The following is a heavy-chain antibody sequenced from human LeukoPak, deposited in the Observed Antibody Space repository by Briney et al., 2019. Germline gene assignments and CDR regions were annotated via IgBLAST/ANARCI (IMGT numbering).Heavy chain of an antibody. D-gene: IGHD3-3*01. V-gene: IGHV3-53*01. J-gene: IGHJ6*03. CDR3: ARDQSDFWSIGYYYMDV. CDR1: GFTFSSYA. CDR2: IYSGGST. Sequence: GRSLRLSCAASGFTFSSYAMHWVRQAPGKGLEWVSVIYSGGSTYFADSVKGRFTISRDYSKNTLYLQMNSLRAGDTAVYYCARDQSDFWSIGYYYMDVWGKGTTVTVSS.